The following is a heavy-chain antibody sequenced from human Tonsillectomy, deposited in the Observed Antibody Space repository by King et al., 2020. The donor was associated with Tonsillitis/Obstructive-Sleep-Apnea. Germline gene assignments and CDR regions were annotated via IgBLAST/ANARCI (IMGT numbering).Heavy chain of an antibody. CDR1: GFTFSSYG. CDR2: IWYDGSNK. V-gene: IGHV3-33*01. J-gene: IGHJ6*03. Sequence: VQLVESGGGVVQPGRSLRLSCAASGFTFSSYGMHWVRQAPGKGLEWVAVIWYDGSNKYYADSVKGRFTISRDNSKNTLYLQMNSLRAEDTAVDYCARDRHVYDFWSGYFSRPMDVWGKGTTVTVSS. D-gene: IGHD3-3*01. CDR3: ARDRHVYDFWSGYFSRPMDV.